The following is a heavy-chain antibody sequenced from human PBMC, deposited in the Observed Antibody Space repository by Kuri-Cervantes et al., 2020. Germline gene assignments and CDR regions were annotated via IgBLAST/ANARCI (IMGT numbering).Heavy chain of an antibody. D-gene: IGHD2-15*01. CDR1: GGSFSGYY. Sequence: SQTLSLTCAVYGGSFSGYYWGWIRQPPGKGLEWIGSIYHSGNTYYNPSLKSRVTISVDTSKNQFSLKLSSVTAADTAVYYCARDLYCDGGGCSADDYWGQGTQVTVSS. CDR3: ARDLYCDGGGCSADDY. J-gene: IGHJ4*02. CDR2: IYHSGNT. V-gene: IGHV4-38-2*02.